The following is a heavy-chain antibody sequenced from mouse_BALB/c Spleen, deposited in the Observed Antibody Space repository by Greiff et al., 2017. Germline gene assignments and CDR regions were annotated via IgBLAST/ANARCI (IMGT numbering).Heavy chain of an antibody. CDR3: ARKCYGNPY. CDR1: GYTFTDYN. CDR2: INPNNGGT. D-gene: IGHD2-1*01. Sequence: EVQLQQSGPELVKPGASVKIPCKASGYTFTDYNMDWVKKSHGKSVEWIGDINPNNGGTIYNQKFKGKATLTVDKSSSTAYMELRSLTSEDTAVYYCARKCYGNPYWGQGTLVTVSA. J-gene: IGHJ3*01. V-gene: IGHV1-18*01.